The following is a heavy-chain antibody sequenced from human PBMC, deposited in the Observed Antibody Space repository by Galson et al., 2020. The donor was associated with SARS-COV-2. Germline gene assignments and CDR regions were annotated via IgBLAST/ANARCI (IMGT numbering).Heavy chain of an antibody. D-gene: IGHD2-8*01. Sequence: KMSGPTLVKPTQTLTLTCAFSGFSLSTSGVGLGWIRQPPGKALEWLALIYWDDDKRYSPSLKSRLTITKDTSKNQVVLTMTNMDPVDTATYYCAHRRNLYDAFDIWGQGTMVTVSS. CDR3: AHRRNLYDAFDI. V-gene: IGHV2-5*02. CDR1: GFSLSTSGVG. CDR2: IYWDDDK. J-gene: IGHJ3*02.